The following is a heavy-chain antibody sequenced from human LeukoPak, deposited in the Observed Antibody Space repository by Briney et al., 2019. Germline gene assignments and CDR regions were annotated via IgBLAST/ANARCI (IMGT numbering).Heavy chain of an antibody. D-gene: IGHD3-16*01. CDR1: GGSISSSSYY. CDR2: IYYSGSS. CDR3: ARRGSVSAFDT. Sequence: PSETLSLTCTVSGGSISSSSYYWGWIRQPPGKGLVWIGSIYYSGSSNYNPSLESRVTISIDTSNNQFSLKLRSVTAADTAVYYCARRGSVSAFDTWGQGTMVTGSS. V-gene: IGHV4-39*07. J-gene: IGHJ3*02.